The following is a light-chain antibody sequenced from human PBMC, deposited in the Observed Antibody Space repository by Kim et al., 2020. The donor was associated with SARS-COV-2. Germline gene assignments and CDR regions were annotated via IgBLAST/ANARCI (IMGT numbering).Light chain of an antibody. Sequence: EIVMTQSPATLSVSPGERATLSCRASQSVSSNLAWYQQKPGQAPRLLIYGASTRATGIPARFSGSGSGTEFTLTISGLQSEAFAVYYCQQYNNWPYTFGQGTKLEI. J-gene: IGKJ2*01. CDR1: QSVSSN. CDR2: GAS. CDR3: QQYNNWPYT. V-gene: IGKV3-15*01.